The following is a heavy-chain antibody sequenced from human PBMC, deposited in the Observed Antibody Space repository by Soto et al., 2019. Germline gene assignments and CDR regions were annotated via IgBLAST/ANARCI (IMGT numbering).Heavy chain of an antibody. CDR3: ARENYGDHYFDY. J-gene: IGHJ4*02. D-gene: IGHD4-17*01. V-gene: IGHV3-30*04. Sequence: QVQLVESGGGVVQPGRSLRLSCAASGFTFSHYAMHWVRQAPGKGLEWVAVISYDGSHKYYADSVKGRFTISRDNSKNTLHLQMNSLRAEYASVYYCARENYGDHYFDYWGQGTPVTVSS. CDR2: ISYDGSHK. CDR1: GFTFSHYA.